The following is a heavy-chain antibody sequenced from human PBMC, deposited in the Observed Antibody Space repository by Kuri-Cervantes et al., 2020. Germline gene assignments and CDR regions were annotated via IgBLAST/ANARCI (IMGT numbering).Heavy chain of an antibody. CDR3: ARDIAVAGTEYFQH. CDR2: IDWDDDK. Sequence: SGPTLVKPTQTLTLTCTFSGFSLSTSGMRVSWIRQPPGKALEWLARIDWDDDKFYSTSLKTRLTISKDTSKNQVVLTMTNMDPVDTATYYCARDIAVAGTEYFQHWGQGTLVTVSS. V-gene: IGHV2-70*04. D-gene: IGHD6-19*01. CDR1: GFSLSTSGMR. J-gene: IGHJ1*01.